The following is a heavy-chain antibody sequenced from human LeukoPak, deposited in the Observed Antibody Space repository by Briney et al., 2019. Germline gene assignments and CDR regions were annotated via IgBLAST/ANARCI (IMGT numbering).Heavy chain of an antibody. CDR3: AELGITMIGGV. CDR2: IRYDGRHE. CDR1: GFMFIGYG. D-gene: IGHD3-10*02. V-gene: IGHV3-30*02. J-gene: IGHJ6*04. Sequence: GGSLRLSCEASGFMFIGYGMHWVRQTPGEGLEGVAFIRYDGRHEYYTDSVKGRFTISRDNAKNSLYLQMNSLRAEDTAVYYCAELGITMIGGVWGKGTTVTISS.